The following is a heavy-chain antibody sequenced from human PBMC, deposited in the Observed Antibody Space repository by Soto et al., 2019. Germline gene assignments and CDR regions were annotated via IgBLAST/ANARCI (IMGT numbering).Heavy chain of an antibody. J-gene: IGHJ4*02. CDR1: GFTVSSNY. CDR3: ARDTFVAAAGIAYYFDY. CDR2: IYSGGST. D-gene: IGHD6-13*01. Sequence: GGSLRLSCAASGFTVSSNYMSWVRQAPGKGLEWVSVIYSGGSTYYADSVKGRFTISRDNSKNTLYLQMNSLRAEDTAVYYCARDTFVAAAGIAYYFDYWGQGTLVTVSS. V-gene: IGHV3-53*01.